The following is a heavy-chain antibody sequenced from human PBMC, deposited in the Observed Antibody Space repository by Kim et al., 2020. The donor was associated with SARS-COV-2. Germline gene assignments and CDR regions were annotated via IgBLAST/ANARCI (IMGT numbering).Heavy chain of an antibody. V-gene: IGHV3-23*01. D-gene: IGHD5-18*01. J-gene: IGHJ4*02. CDR3: AKRTAMVWYYNY. Sequence: YYADSGKGRFTISRDNSKNPLYLQMNSLRAEDTAVYYCAKRTAMVWYYNYWGQGTLVTVSS.